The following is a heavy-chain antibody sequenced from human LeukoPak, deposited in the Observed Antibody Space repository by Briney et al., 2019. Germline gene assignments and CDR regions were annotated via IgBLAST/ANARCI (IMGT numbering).Heavy chain of an antibody. V-gene: IGHV1-8*01. CDR1: GYTFTSYD. CDR3: ARARGPSKGTLDIVVVPAANARTFDP. D-gene: IGHD2-2*01. J-gene: IGHJ5*02. CDR2: MNPNSGNT. Sequence: ASVKVSCKASGYTFTSYDINWVRQATGQGLEWMGWMNPNSGNTGYAQKFQGRVTMTRNTSISTAYMVLSSLRSEDTAVYYCARARGPSKGTLDIVVVPAANARTFDPWGQGTLVTVSS.